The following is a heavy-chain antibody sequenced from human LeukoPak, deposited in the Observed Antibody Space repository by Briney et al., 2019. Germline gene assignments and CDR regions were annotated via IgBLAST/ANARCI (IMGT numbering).Heavy chain of an antibody. V-gene: IGHV3-23*01. J-gene: IGHJ4*02. CDR3: AKDASIGRYCTNGVCSPFDY. CDR2: ISDSGGST. CDR1: GFTFSSYA. D-gene: IGHD2-8*01. Sequence: GGSLRLSCAASGFTFSSYAMSWVRQAPGKGLEWVSAISDSGGSTYDADSVKGRFTISRDNSKNTLYLQMNSLRAEDTAVYYCAKDASIGRYCTNGVCSPFDYWGQGTLVTVSS.